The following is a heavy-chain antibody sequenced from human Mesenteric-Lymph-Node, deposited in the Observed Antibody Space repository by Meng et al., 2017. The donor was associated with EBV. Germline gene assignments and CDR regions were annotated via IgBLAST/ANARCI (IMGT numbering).Heavy chain of an antibody. CDR2: IYHSGSN. J-gene: IGHJ4*02. CDR1: GGPINRFY. CDR3: ARGEVFDS. V-gene: IGHV4-59*07. Sequence: LQLEASGPGLVMPWYTLSLICNVSGGPINRFYWRWHRQPPGKGLEWIGYIYHSGSNNYNPSLKSRVTMSVDMSKNQFSLKLSYVTAADTAVYYCARGEVFDSWGQGTLVTVSS.